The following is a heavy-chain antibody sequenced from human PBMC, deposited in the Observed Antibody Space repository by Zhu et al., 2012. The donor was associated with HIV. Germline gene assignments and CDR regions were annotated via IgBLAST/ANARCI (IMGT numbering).Heavy chain of an antibody. V-gene: IGHV4-34*01. CDR1: GGSFSGYY. Sequence: QVQLQQWGAGLLKPSETLSLTCAVYGGSFSGYYWSWIRQPPGKGLEWIGEINHSGSTNYNPSLKSRVTISVDTSKNQFSLKLSSVTAADTAVYYCATFSMVRGLVFDPWGQGTLVTVSA. CDR3: ATFSMVRGLVFDP. J-gene: IGHJ5*02. D-gene: IGHD3-10*01. CDR2: INHSGST.